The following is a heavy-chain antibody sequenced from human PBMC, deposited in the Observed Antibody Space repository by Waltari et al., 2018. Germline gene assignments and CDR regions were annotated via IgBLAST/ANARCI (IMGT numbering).Heavy chain of an antibody. D-gene: IGHD2-2*01. CDR1: GYSFTSHW. J-gene: IGHJ4*02. CDR2: IDPSDSFR. Sequence: EVQLVQSGAEVKTPEESLRIVCEGSGYSFTSHWISWVRQRPGKGLEWVGRIDPSDSFRNYGPAFEGHVTISVDQSLRTAYLQWDSLKASDTAIYYCVRHRTTYPLEIDYWGQGTLVTVSS. V-gene: IGHV5-10-1*01. CDR3: VRHRTTYPLEIDY.